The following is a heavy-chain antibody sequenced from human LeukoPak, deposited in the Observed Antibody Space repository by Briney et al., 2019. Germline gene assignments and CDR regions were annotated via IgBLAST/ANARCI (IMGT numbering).Heavy chain of an antibody. J-gene: IGHJ6*03. D-gene: IGHD6-13*01. Sequence: ASVKVSCKASGYTFTRYDLNWVRPATRQGLEWMGWMNPNSGNTGNAQKSQGRVTITRNTSIRTAYMELSSLRSEDTAVYYCARALDSSSWYYYYMDVWGKGTTVTVSS. CDR3: ARALDSSSWYYYYMDV. CDR2: MNPNSGNT. CDR1: GYTFTRYD. V-gene: IGHV1-8*03.